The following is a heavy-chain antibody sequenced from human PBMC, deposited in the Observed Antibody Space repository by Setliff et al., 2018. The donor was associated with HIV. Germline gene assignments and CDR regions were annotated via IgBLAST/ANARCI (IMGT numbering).Heavy chain of an antibody. J-gene: IGHJ4*01. CDR1: GDSVSSVNYY. Sequence: SETLSLTCSVSGDSVSSVNYYWSWIRQPPGKGLEWIGYIYYSGSTNYNPSLKSRVTLSVDTSMNQFSLKLRSVTAADTAVYYCASLHRIADFDYWGQGTLVTVSS. V-gene: IGHV4-61*01. CDR2: IYYSGST. D-gene: IGHD6-13*01. CDR3: ASLHRIADFDY.